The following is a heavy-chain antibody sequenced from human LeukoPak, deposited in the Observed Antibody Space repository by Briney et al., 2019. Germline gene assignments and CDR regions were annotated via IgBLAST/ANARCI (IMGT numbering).Heavy chain of an antibody. CDR3: ASDPARDYYDISGYLRWVDY. J-gene: IGHJ4*02. D-gene: IGHD3-22*01. CDR1: GFTFSDYY. CDR2: ISGSGSTI. V-gene: IGHV3-11*01. Sequence: PGGSLRLSCAASGFTFSDYYMSWIRQAPGKGLEWVSYISGSGSTIYYADSVKGRFTISRDNAKNSLYLQMNSLRAEDTAVYYCASDPARDYYDISGYLRWVDYWGQGTLVTVSS.